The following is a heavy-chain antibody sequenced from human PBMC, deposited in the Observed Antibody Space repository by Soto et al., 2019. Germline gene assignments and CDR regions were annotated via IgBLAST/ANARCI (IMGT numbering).Heavy chain of an antibody. J-gene: IGHJ6*02. D-gene: IGHD1-26*01. Sequence: GGSLRLSCAAPGFTFSSYGMHWVRQAPGKGLEWVAVIWYDGSNKYYADSVKGRFTISRDNSKNTLYLQMNSLRAEDTAVYYCARSLGAMAGNYYYYGMDVWGQGTTVTVSS. V-gene: IGHV3-33*01. CDR3: ARSLGAMAGNYYYYGMDV. CDR1: GFTFSSYG. CDR2: IWYDGSNK.